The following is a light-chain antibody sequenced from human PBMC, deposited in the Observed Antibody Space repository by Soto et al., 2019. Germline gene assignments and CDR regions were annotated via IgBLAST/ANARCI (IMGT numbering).Light chain of an antibody. CDR1: QGIRND. CDR2: AAS. CDR3: RQHNSYPRK. J-gene: IGKJ1*01. V-gene: IGKV1-17*01. Sequence: DIQMTQSPSSLSASVGDRVTITCRASQGIRNDLGWYQQKPGKAPKRLIYAASGLQSGVPSRFSGSGSGTECTLLISSLRPEGLETYDFRQHNSYPRKFGQGKKGEFK.